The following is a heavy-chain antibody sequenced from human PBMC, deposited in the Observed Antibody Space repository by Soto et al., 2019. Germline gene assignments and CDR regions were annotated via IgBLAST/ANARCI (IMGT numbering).Heavy chain of an antibody. CDR3: ARDESSTAYGELYYYYCGMDV. CDR2: IIPIFGTA. D-gene: IGHD4-17*01. V-gene: IGHV1-69*13. CDR1: GGTFSSYA. Sequence: SVKVSCKASGGTFSSYAISWVRQAPGQGLEWMGGIIPIFGTANYAQKFQGRVTITADESTSTAYMELSSLRSEDTAVYYCARDESSTAYGELYYYYCGMDVWGQGTTVTVSS. J-gene: IGHJ6*02.